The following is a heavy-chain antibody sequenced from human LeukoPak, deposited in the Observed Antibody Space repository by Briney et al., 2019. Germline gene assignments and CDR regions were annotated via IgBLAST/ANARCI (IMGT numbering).Heavy chain of an antibody. D-gene: IGHD1-1*01. Sequence: SETLSLTCTVSGGSLRSYYWSWIRQPAGKGLEWIGRIYTSGSTNYNPSLKSRVTMSVDTSKNQFSLKLSSVTAADTAVYYCTREEVVSVESFDYWGQGTLVTVSS. CDR3: TREEVVSVESFDY. J-gene: IGHJ4*02. V-gene: IGHV4-4*07. CDR1: GGSLRSYY. CDR2: IYTSGST.